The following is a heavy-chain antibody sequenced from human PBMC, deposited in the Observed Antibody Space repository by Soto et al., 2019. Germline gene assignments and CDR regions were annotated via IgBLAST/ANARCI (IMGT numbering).Heavy chain of an antibody. CDR2: IYYSGST. J-gene: IGHJ6*03. Sequence: XGPISSYYWSWIRQPPGKGMEWIGYIYYSGSTSYNPSLESRVAISVDTSKNQFSLMLSSVTAADTAVYYCARVRTSLDFYYYYMDVWGKGTTVTVSS. V-gene: IGHV4-59*08. CDR3: ARVRTSLDFYYYYMDV. D-gene: IGHD2-2*01. CDR1: XGPISSYY.